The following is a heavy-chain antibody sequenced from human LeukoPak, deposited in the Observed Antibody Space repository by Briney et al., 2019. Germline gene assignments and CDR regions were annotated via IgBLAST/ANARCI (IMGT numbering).Heavy chain of an antibody. Sequence: GGSLRLSCTTSGFIFSNYGMHWVRQAPGKGLEWVAFIRHDGSNKYYADSVKGRCTISRDNAKNSLYLQMDSLGPEDTAVYYCARDPYSGNYGTYYYYYMDVWGKGTTVTISS. CDR2: IRHDGSNK. CDR1: GFIFSNYG. CDR3: ARDPYSGNYGTYYYYYMDV. D-gene: IGHD1-26*01. J-gene: IGHJ6*03. V-gene: IGHV3-30*02.